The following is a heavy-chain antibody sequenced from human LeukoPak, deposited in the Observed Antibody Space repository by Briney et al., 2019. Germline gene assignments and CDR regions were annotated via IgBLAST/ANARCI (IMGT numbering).Heavy chain of an antibody. Sequence: PSETLSLTCAVSGYSISSGYYWGWIRQPPGKGLEWIGSIYHSGSTYYNPSLKSRVTISVDTSKSQFPLKLSSVTAADTAVYYCARSLDGAYRGYDVKWFDPWGQGTLVTVSS. CDR3: ARSLDGAYRGYDVKWFDP. CDR2: IYHSGST. CDR1: GYSISSGYY. D-gene: IGHD5-12*01. V-gene: IGHV4-38-2*01. J-gene: IGHJ5*02.